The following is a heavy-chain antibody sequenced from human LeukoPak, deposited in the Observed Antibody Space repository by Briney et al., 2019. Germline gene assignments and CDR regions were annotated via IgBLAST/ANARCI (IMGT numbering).Heavy chain of an antibody. CDR3: ATAPPYSGYDWGES. J-gene: IGHJ4*02. D-gene: IGHD5-12*01. Sequence: ASVKVSCKASGYTFTNYGISWVRQAPGQGLEWMGWISVYNGNTNYAQKLQGRVTMTTDTSTSTAYMELRSLRSDDTAVYYCATAPPYSGYDWGESWGQGTLVTVSS. CDR2: ISVYNGNT. CDR1: GYTFTNYG. V-gene: IGHV1-18*01.